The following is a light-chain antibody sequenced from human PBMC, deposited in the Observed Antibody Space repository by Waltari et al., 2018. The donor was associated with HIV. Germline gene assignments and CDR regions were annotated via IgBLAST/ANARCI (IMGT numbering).Light chain of an antibody. Sequence: SYEVTQPPSVSVSPGQTASITCPGDKLGDKYACWYQPRPGQAPVLVIYQDSKRPSALPERFSGANSGNTATLTISGTQAMDEADYYWQAWDSSTVVFGGGTKLTVL. J-gene: IGLJ2*01. CDR1: KLGDKY. CDR3: QAWDSSTVV. V-gene: IGLV3-1*01. CDR2: QDS.